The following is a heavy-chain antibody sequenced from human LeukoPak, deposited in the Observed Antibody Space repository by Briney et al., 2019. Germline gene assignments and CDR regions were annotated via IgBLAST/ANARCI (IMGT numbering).Heavy chain of an antibody. CDR3: ARGGSYGGYHSY. D-gene: IGHD4-23*01. V-gene: IGHV3-11*04. CDR2: ISRSGGTI. J-gene: IGHJ4*02. CDR1: GFTFSDYY. Sequence: GGSLRLSCAASGFTFSDYYMSWIRQAPGKGLEWVSYISRSGGTIYYADSVKGRFTTSRDNAKNSLFLQMNSLRAEDTAVYYCARGGSYGGYHSYWGQGTLVTVSS.